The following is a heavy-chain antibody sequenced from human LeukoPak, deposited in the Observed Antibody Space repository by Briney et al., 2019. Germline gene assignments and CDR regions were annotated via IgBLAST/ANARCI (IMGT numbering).Heavy chain of an antibody. D-gene: IGHD1-26*01. CDR2: ISSSASTI. J-gene: IGHJ4*02. V-gene: IGHV3-11*01. CDR1: GFTFSDYY. Sequence: MPGGSLRLSCAASGFTFSDYYMNWIRQAPGRGLVWVSYISSSASTIYYADSVKGRFTISRDNAKSSLYLQMNSLRVEDTAVYFCARYSGTYQDGFDYWGQGTLVTVSS. CDR3: ARYSGTYQDGFDY.